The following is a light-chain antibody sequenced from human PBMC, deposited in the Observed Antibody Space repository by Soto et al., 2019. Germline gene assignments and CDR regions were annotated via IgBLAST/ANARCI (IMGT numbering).Light chain of an antibody. CDR2: EVN. CDR3: SSHSSSSDYYV. V-gene: IGLV2-14*01. CDR1: SSDIGYYDY. J-gene: IGLJ1*01. Sequence: QSVLTQPASVSGSPGQSITISCTGTSSDIGYYDYVSWYQHHSGKAPKLIIYEVNNRPSGVSNRFSGSKSVNTASLTISGLQAEDEADYYCSSHSSSSDYYVFGTGTKLTVL.